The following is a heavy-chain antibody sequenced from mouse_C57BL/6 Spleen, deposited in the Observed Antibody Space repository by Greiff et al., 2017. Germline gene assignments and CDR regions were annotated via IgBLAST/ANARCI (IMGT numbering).Heavy chain of an antibody. D-gene: IGHD4-1*01. CDR1: GFTFSDYG. CDR3: AREANWDFDY. V-gene: IGHV5-17*01. CDR2: ISSGSSTI. J-gene: IGHJ2*01. Sequence: EVQGVESGGGLVKPGGSLKLSCAASGFTFSDYGMHWVRQAPEKGLGWVAYISSGSSTIYYADTVTGRFTISRDNAKNTLFLQMTRLRSEDTAMYYCAREANWDFDYWGQGTTLTVSS.